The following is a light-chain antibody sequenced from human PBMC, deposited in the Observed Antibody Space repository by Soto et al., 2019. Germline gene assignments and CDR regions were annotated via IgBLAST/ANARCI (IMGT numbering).Light chain of an antibody. CDR3: QQYGGSAP. Sequence: VLTQSPGTLSLSPGERAILSCRASQSITSNYLAWYQQKPGRSPRLLIYGASNRATGIPDRFSGSGSGTDFTLTISRLEPEDFAVYYCQQYGGSAPFGGGTKVEIK. J-gene: IGKJ4*01. V-gene: IGKV3-20*01. CDR2: GAS. CDR1: QSITSNY.